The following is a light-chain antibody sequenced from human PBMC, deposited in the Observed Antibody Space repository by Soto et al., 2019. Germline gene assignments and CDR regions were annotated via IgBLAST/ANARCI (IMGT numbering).Light chain of an antibody. CDR3: LQHSTYPLT. J-gene: IGKJ1*01. V-gene: IGKV1-17*01. Sequence: DIQMTQFPSSLSASVRDRVTITCRASQGIRNDLGRYQQKPGKAPKRLIYAASSLQSGVPARFSGSGSGTEFTLAISSLQPEDSATFYCLQHSTYPLTFGQGTKVEIK. CDR1: QGIRND. CDR2: AAS.